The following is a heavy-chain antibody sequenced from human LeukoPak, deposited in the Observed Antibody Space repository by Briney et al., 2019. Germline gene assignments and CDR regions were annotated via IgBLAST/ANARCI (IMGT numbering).Heavy chain of an antibody. J-gene: IGHJ6*03. D-gene: IGHD5-12*01. CDR1: GFNFDDYN. V-gene: IGHV3-43*01. CDR3: AKDKWLRGYYYYYMDV. Sequence: GGSLRLSCAASGFNFDDYNMHWVRQAPGKGLEWVSLIMWNGDSTYYADSVEGRFTISRDNSKNSLYLQRNSLRTEDTALYFCAKDKWLRGYYYYYMDVWGKGNTVTVSS. CDR2: IMWNGDST.